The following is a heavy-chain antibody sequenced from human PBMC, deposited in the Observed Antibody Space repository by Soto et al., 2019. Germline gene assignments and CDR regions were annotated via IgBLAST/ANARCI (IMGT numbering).Heavy chain of an antibody. V-gene: IGHV4-39*02. J-gene: IGHJ4*02. CDR3: ARETYGAPHYFDY. D-gene: IGHD2-8*01. CDR2: IYYSGST. CDR1: GGSISSSSYY. Sequence: PSETLSLTCTVSGGSISSSSYYWGWIRQPPGKGLEWIGSIYYSGSTYYNPSLKSRVTISVDTSKNQFSLKLSSVTAADTAVYYCARETYGAPHYFDYWGQGTLVTVSS.